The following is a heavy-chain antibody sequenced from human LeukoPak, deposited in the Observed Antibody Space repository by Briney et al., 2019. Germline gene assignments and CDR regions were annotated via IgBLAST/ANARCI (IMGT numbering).Heavy chain of an antibody. CDR1: GYTFTGYY. J-gene: IGHJ4*02. CDR2: INPNSGGT. Sequence: ASVKVSCKTSGYTFTGYYMHWVRQAPGQGLEWMGWINPNSGGTNYAQKFQGRVTMTRDTSISTAYMELSRLRSDDTAVYYCARGRSETYYYDSSGSDYWGQGTLVTVSS. CDR3: ARGRSETYYYDSSGSDY. V-gene: IGHV1-2*02. D-gene: IGHD3-22*01.